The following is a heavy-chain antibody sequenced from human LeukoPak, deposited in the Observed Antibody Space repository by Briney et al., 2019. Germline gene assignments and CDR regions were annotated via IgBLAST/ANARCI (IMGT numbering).Heavy chain of an antibody. CDR2: IKQDGSEK. CDR1: GFTFSSYW. V-gene: IGHV3-7*01. CDR3: ARGDPDISFGVVGDAFDI. J-gene: IGHJ3*02. Sequence: PGGSLRLSCEASGFTFSSYWMSWVRQAPGKGLEWVANIKQDGSEKKYLDSVKGRFTISRDNAKNSMYLQMNSLRVEDTAVYYCARGDPDISFGVVGDAFDIWGQGTMVTVSS. D-gene: IGHD3-3*01.